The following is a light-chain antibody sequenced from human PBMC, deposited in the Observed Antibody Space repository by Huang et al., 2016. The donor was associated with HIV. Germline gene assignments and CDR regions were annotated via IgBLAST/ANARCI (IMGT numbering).Light chain of an antibody. CDR1: QSLLHESGHNY. V-gene: IGKV2-28*01. J-gene: IGKJ2*01. Sequence: DIVMTQSPLSLPVTPGEPASISCRSNQSLLHESGHNYLDWYLQKPGQSPQLLIYLASTRVCGVPDRFTGSGSGTDFTLRINKVDAQDVGVYFCMQALQTPYTFGRGTKLEI. CDR2: LAS. CDR3: MQALQTPYT.